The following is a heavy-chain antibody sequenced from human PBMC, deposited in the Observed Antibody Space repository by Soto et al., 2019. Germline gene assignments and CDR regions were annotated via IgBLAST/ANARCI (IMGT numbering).Heavy chain of an antibody. Sequence: PGGSLRLSCAASGFTVSSNYMNWVRQAPGKGLEWVSVIYSGGSTYYADSVKGRFTSSRDNSKNTLYLQMNSLRAEDTAMYYCTRAPPYYDSSGYCWGQGTLVTVSS. J-gene: IGHJ4*02. CDR1: GFTVSSNY. V-gene: IGHV3-53*01. CDR2: IYSGGST. CDR3: TRAPPYYDSSGYC. D-gene: IGHD3-22*01.